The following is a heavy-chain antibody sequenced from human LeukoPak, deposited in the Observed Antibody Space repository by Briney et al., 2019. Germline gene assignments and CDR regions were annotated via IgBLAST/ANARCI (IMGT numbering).Heavy chain of an antibody. D-gene: IGHD2-21*01. Sequence: PSQTLSLTCTVSGGSISSGSYYWSWIRQPAGKGLEWIGRIYTSGSTNYNPSLKSRVTISVDTSKIQFSLKLSSVTAADTAVYYCARGPRERAYCGGDCYSHAFDIWGQGTMVTVSS. CDR2: IYTSGST. CDR3: ARGPRERAYCGGDCYSHAFDI. V-gene: IGHV4-61*02. CDR1: GGSISSGSYY. J-gene: IGHJ3*02.